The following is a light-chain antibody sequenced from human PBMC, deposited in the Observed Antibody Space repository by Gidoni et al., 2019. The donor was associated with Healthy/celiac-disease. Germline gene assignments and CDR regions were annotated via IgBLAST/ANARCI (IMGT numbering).Light chain of an antibody. J-gene: IGKJ1*01. CDR1: QGISSY. V-gene: IGKV1-8*01. CDR3: QQYYSYPPT. Sequence: AIRMTQSPSSFSASTGDRVTITCRARQGISSYLAWYQQKPGKAPKLLIYAASTLQSGVPSRFSGSGSGTDFTLTISCLQSEDFATYYCQQYYSYPPTFXQXTKVEIK. CDR2: AAS.